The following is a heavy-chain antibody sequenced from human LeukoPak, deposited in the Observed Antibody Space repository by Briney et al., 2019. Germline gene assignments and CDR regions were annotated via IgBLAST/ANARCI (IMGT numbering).Heavy chain of an antibody. D-gene: IGHD3-10*01. CDR1: GFTVSSNY. CDR3: ASRRGSFDY. J-gene: IGHJ4*02. V-gene: IGHV3-66*01. CDR2: IYGAGST. Sequence: PGGSLRLSCAASGFTVSSNYMSWVRQAPGKGLEWVSLIYGAGSTFYADSVKGRSTISRDNSKNTLYLQMNSLRAEDTAVYYCASRRGSFDYWGQGTLVTVSS.